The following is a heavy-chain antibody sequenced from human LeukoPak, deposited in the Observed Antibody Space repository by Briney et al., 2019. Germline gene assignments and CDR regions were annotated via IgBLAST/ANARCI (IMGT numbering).Heavy chain of an antibody. CDR2: ISVSGGST. CDR3: ARGYSRAFDI. CDR1: RFTFSSYA. Sequence: GGSLRLSCAASRFTFSSYAMSWVRQAPGKGLERVSTISVSGGSTYYADSVKGRFTISRDNSKNTLYLQMNSLRAEDTAVYYCARGYSRAFDIWGQGTMVTVSS. D-gene: IGHD2-21*01. J-gene: IGHJ3*02. V-gene: IGHV3-23*01.